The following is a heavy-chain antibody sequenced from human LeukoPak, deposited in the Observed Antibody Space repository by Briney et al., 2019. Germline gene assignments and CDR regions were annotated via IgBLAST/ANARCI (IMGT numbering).Heavy chain of an antibody. J-gene: IGHJ3*02. Sequence: GGSLRLSCAASGFTFGSYWMSWVRQAPGKGLEWVANIKQDGSEKYYVDSVKGRFTISRDNAKNSLYLQMNSLRAEDTAVYYCARIYGDYVLFAFDIWGQGTMVTVSS. D-gene: IGHD4-17*01. CDR2: IKQDGSEK. CDR1: GFTFGSYW. V-gene: IGHV3-7*01. CDR3: ARIYGDYVLFAFDI.